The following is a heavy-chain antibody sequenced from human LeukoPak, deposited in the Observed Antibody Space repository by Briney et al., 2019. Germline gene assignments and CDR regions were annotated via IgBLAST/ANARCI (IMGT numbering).Heavy chain of an antibody. Sequence: GGSLRLSCAVSGFTFSSYSMNWVRQAPGKGLEWVSFISTSSIYIYYADSVKGRFTISRDNAKNSLYLQMNSLRAEDTAVYYCAREEGHYYGSGNYWGQGTLVTVSS. J-gene: IGHJ4*02. D-gene: IGHD3-10*01. CDR1: GFTFSSYS. CDR3: AREEGHYYGSGNY. CDR2: ISTSSIYI. V-gene: IGHV3-21*01.